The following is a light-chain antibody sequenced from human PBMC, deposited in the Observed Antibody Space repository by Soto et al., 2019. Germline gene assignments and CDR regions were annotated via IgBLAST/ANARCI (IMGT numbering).Light chain of an antibody. Sequence: QSALTQPASVSESPGQSIAISCTGTSNGIGNDNFVSWYQQHPGKAPKLLIYEASERPSGVSNRFSGSKSGYTASLTISGLQAEDEADYYCQSYDRSLSDHVFGTGTRSPS. CDR1: SNGIGNDNF. J-gene: IGLJ1*01. CDR3: QSYDRSLSDHV. V-gene: IGLV2-23*01. CDR2: EAS.